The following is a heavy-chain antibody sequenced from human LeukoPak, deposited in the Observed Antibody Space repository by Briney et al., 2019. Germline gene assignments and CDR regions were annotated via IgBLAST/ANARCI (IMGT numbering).Heavy chain of an antibody. CDR1: GFTFSYYA. J-gene: IGHJ2*01. Sequence: GGSLRLSCAASGFTFSYYALHWVRQAPGKGLEWVALISYDGTNEYYADSVKGRFTISRDNSKNTLYLQMNSLTTEDTAVYYCARVRIGWYFDLWGRGTLVTVSS. CDR3: ARVRIGWYFDL. V-gene: IGHV3-30*04. D-gene: IGHD2-15*01. CDR2: ISYDGTNE.